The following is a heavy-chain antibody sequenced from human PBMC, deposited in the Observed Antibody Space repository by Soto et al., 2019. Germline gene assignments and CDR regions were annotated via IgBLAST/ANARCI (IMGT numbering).Heavy chain of an antibody. V-gene: IGHV5-10-1*01. D-gene: IGHD2-2*01. Sequence: PGESVKISCQASGYSFTAYCITWVLQMPGKGLEWMATIDPSDSYVDYSPSFRGHVTFSVDRSITTVYLQWNSLKASDSAMYFCTRRASSSFYHFDFWGQGALVTV. CDR3: TRRASSSFYHFDF. CDR2: IDPSDSYV. CDR1: GYSFTAYC. J-gene: IGHJ4*02.